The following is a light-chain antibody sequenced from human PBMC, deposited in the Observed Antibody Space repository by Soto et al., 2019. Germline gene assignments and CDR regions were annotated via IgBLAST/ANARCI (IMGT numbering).Light chain of an antibody. V-gene: IGLV7-46*01. J-gene: IGLJ3*02. CDR2: ETT. CDR1: TGAVTSGNF. CDR3: LRSFSGPRV. Sequence: QAVVTQEPSLSVSPGGTVTLTCASSTGAVTSGNFPYWFQQKPGQAPSLLIHETTNKPSWTPARFSGSLLGGKAALTLSGAQPEDEADYYCLRSFSGPRVFGGGTKVTVL.